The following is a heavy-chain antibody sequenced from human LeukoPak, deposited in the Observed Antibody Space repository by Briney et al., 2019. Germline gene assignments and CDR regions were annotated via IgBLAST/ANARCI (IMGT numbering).Heavy chain of an antibody. CDR3: AKALDGSGSLDYYYYYYMDV. CDR2: IRYDGSNK. D-gene: IGHD3-10*01. CDR1: GFTFSSFG. V-gene: IGHV3-30*02. J-gene: IGHJ6*03. Sequence: GGSLRLSCEASGFTFSSFGMHWVRQAPGKGLEWVAFIRYDGSNKYYADSVKGRFTISRDNSKNTLYLQMNSLRAEDTAVYYCAKALDGSGSLDYYYYYYMDVWGKGTTVTVSS.